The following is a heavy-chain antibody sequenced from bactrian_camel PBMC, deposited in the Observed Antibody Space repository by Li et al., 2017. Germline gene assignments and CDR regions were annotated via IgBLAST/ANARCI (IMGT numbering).Heavy chain of an antibody. Sequence: SCTASGFTFDDSDMGWYRQAPGNERELVSTISSDGSTYYADSVKGRFTISQDNAKNTLYLQMDSLKPEDAGMYYCAADDSAACKTRLEFATRLDFGYWGPGTQVTVS. D-gene: IGHD5*01. J-gene: IGHJ6*01. CDR3: AADDSAACKTRLEFATRLDFGY. V-gene: IGHV3S55*01. CDR1: GFTFDDSD. CDR2: ISSDGST.